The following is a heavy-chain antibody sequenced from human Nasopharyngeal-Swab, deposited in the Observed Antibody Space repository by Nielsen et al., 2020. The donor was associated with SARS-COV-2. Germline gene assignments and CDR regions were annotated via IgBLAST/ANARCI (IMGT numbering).Heavy chain of an antibody. V-gene: IGHV3-15*01. CDR3: TTEAVTTVKWAFDY. J-gene: IGHJ4*02. Sequence: GESLKISCAASGFTFSNAWMSWVRQAPGKGLEWVGRIKSKTDGGTTDYAAPVKGRFTISRDDSKNTLYLQMNSLKTEDTAVYYCTTEAVTTVKWAFDYWGQGTLVTVSS. D-gene: IGHD4-17*01. CDR2: IKSKTDGGTT. CDR1: GFTFSNAW.